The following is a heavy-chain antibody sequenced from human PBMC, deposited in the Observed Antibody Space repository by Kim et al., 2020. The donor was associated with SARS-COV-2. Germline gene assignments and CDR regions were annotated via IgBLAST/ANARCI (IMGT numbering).Heavy chain of an antibody. J-gene: IGHJ6*02. CDR1: GFTFSSYG. CDR2: ISYDGSNK. Sequence: GGSLRLSCAASGFTFSSYGMHWVRQAPGKGLEWVAVISYDGSNKYYADSVKGRFTISRDNSKNTLYLQMNSLRAEDTAVYYCAKDSRDTSRITIFGVAIEPYYYYGMDVWGQGTTVTVSS. D-gene: IGHD3-3*01. V-gene: IGHV3-30*18. CDR3: AKDSRDTSRITIFGVAIEPYYYYGMDV.